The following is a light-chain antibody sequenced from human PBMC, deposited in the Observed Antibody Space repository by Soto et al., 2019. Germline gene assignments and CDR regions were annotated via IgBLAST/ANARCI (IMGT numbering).Light chain of an antibody. V-gene: IGKV3-11*01. J-gene: IGKJ3*01. Sequence: EIVLTQSPATLSLSPGERATLSCRASQSVNSYLAWYQQKPGQAPRLLIYDASNRATGIPARFSGSGSGTDFTLTISSLEPEDFAVYYCQQRSSWPFTFGPGTKVDIK. CDR1: QSVNSY. CDR3: QQRSSWPFT. CDR2: DAS.